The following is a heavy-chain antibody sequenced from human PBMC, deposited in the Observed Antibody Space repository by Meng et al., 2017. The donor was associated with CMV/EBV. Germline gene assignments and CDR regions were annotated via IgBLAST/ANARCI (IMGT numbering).Heavy chain of an antibody. J-gene: IGHJ5*02. CDR2: TYYRSKWYN. D-gene: IGHD1-1*01. Sequence: LRLSCAISGDSVASNSAAWNWIRQSPSRGLEWLGRTYYRSKWYNDYAVSVKSRITINPDTSKNQFSLQLNSVTPEDTAVYYCARERGNLELERGVNWFDPWGQGTLVTVSS. V-gene: IGHV6-1*01. CDR3: ARERGNLELERGVNWFDP. CDR1: GDSVASNSAA.